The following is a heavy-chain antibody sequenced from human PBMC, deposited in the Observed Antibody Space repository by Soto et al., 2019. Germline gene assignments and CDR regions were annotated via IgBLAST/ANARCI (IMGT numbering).Heavy chain of an antibody. CDR2: INHSGST. CDR3: ARGRHDYDFWSGYPLNYYYYGMDV. Sequence: SETLSLTCAVYGGSFSGYYWSWIRQPPGKGLEWIGEINHSGSTNYNPSLKSRVTISVDTSKNQFSLKLSSVTAADTAVYYCARGRHDYDFWSGYPLNYYYYGMDVWGQGTTVTVSS. D-gene: IGHD3-3*01. V-gene: IGHV4-34*01. J-gene: IGHJ6*02. CDR1: GGSFSGYY.